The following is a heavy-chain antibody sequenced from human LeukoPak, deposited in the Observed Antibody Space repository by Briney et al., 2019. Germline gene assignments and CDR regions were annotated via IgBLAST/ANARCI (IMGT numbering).Heavy chain of an antibody. J-gene: IGHJ4*02. CDR1: GFTVSSNY. CDR3: AREGSWYFDY. V-gene: IGHV3-53*01. D-gene: IGHD6-13*01. CDR2: IYSGGST. Sequence: GGSLRLSCAASGFTVSSNYMSWVRQAPGKGLEWVSVIYSGGSTDHADSVKGRFTTSRDNAKNSLYLQMNSLRAEDTAVYYCAREGSWYFDYWGQGTLVTVSS.